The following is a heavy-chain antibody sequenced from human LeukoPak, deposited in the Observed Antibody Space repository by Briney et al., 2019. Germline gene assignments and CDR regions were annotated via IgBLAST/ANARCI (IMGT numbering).Heavy chain of an antibody. CDR3: ARDRVATITWYFDY. J-gene: IGHJ4*02. CDR1: GFTFSSYG. CDR2: IWYDGSNK. V-gene: IGHV3-33*08. Sequence: GGSLRLSCAASGFTFSSYGMHWVRQAPGKGLEWVAGIWYDGSNKYYADSVKGRFTISRDNSKNSLYLQMNSLRAEDTAVYYCARDRVATITWYFDYWGQGTLVTVSS. D-gene: IGHD5-12*01.